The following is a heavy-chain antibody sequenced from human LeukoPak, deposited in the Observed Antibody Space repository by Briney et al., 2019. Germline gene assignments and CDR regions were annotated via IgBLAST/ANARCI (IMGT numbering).Heavy chain of an antibody. CDR3: ARHSGGTYYVNFDP. D-gene: IGHD1-26*01. Sequence: SETLSLTCAVYGGSFSGYYWSWISQPPGKGLEWIGEINHSGSTNYNPSLKSRVTISVDTSKNQFSLKLSSVTAADTAVYYCARHSGGTYYVNFDPWGQGTLVTVSS. CDR1: GGSFSGYY. V-gene: IGHV4-34*01. J-gene: IGHJ5*02. CDR2: INHSGST.